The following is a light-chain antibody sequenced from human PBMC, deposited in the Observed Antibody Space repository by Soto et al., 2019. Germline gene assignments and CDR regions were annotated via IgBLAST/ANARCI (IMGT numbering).Light chain of an antibody. V-gene: IGKV3-20*01. Sequence: EIVLTQSPGTLSLSPGERATLSCRASQSVSSSYLAWYQQKPGQAPRLLIYGASSRATGIPDRFSGSGSGTDFTLTISRLEPEDCAVYYCQQYGSSPPITFGGGTKGEIK. CDR2: GAS. CDR1: QSVSSSY. CDR3: QQYGSSPPIT. J-gene: IGKJ4*01.